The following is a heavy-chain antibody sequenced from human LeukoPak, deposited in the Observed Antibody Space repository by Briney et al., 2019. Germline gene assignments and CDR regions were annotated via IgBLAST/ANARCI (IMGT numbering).Heavy chain of an antibody. CDR1: GHTFTGYY. D-gene: IGHD2-2*01. CDR2: INPNSGGT. CDR3: ARAAYVVPAAKSEGWFDP. J-gene: IGHJ5*02. V-gene: IGHV1-2*02. Sequence: ASVKVSCKASGHTFTGYYMHWVRQAPGQGLEWMGWINPNSGGTNYAQKFQGRVTMTRDTSISTAYMELSRLRSDDTAVYYCARAAYVVPAAKSEGWFDPWGQGTLVTVSS.